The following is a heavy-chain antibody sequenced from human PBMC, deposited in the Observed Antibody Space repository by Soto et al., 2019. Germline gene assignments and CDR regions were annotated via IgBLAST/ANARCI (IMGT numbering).Heavy chain of an antibody. CDR3: AAVPGYRNYYYYGMDV. CDR1: GFTFTSSA. CDR2: IVVGSGNT. D-gene: IGHD5-18*01. V-gene: IGHV1-58*01. J-gene: IGHJ6*02. Sequence: SVKVSCKASGFTFTSSAVQWVRQARGQRLEWIGWIVVGSGNTNYAQKFQERVTITRDMSTSTAYMELSSLRSEDTAVYYCAAVPGYRNYYYYGMDVWGQGTTVTVSS.